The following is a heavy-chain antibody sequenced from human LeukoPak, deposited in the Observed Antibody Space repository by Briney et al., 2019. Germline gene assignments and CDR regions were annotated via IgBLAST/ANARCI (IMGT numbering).Heavy chain of an antibody. J-gene: IGHJ5*02. V-gene: IGHV3-20*04. CDR3: AKPPGLRRPDP. Sequence: GGSLRLSCAASGFTFEDYGMSWVRQAPGKGLEWVSGIFWDGGSTGYADSVKGRFTISRDNVKNSLYLQMNSLRGEDTAVYFCAKPPGLRRPDPWGQGTLVTVFS. CDR2: IFWDGGST. CDR1: GFTFEDYG. D-gene: IGHD5-12*01.